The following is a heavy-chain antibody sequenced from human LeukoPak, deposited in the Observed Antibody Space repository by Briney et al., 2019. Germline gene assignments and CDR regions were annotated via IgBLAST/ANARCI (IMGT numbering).Heavy chain of an antibody. D-gene: IGHD7-27*01. J-gene: IGHJ5*02. CDR1: GGSINNGGYY. V-gene: IGHV4-31*03. CDR3: ARWGPQPPPNWFDP. Sequence: SETLSLTCTVSGGSINNGGYYWSWIRQHPGKGLEWIGYIYYSGSSYYNPSLRSRVTISVDTSKNQFSLKLSSVTAADTAVYYCARWGPQPPPNWFDPWGQGTLVTVSS. CDR2: IYYSGSS.